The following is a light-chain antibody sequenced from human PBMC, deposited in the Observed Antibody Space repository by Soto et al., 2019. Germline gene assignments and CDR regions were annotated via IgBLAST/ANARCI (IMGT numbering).Light chain of an antibody. CDR3: QQTYNMPVT. CDR2: AAS. CDR1: QNIASF. Sequence: DVQMTQSPSSLSASVGDRVTITCRSSQNIASFLNWYQQRPGTAPKLLIFAASNLENGVPSRFSGRGSATDFTLTISSLQPEDFATYFRQQTYNMPVTFGQGTKLEMK. J-gene: IGKJ2*01. V-gene: IGKV1-39*01.